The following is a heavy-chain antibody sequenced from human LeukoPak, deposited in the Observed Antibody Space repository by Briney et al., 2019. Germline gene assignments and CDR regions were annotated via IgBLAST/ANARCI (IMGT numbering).Heavy chain of an antibody. D-gene: IGHD3-16*01. J-gene: IGHJ1*01. CDR1: GFTFSSYW. CDR2: MNSDGSST. CDR3: AKEATSFDSVWGTYPGYLQH. Sequence: GGSLRLSCAASGFTFSSYWMHWVRQAPGKGLVWVSRMNSDGSSTSYADSVKGRFTISRDNAKNTLYLQMNSLRAEDTAIYYCAKEATSFDSVWGTYPGYLQHWGQGALVLVSS. V-gene: IGHV3-74*01.